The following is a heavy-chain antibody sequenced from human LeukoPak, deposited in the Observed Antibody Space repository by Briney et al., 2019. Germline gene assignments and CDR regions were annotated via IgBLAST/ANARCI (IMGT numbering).Heavy chain of an antibody. CDR2: IYYSGST. D-gene: IGHD6-13*01. CDR3: ASYLPRAAALLY. V-gene: IGHV4-39*01. J-gene: IGHJ4*02. Sequence: PSETLSLTCTVSGGSISSYYWSWIRQPPGKGLEWIGSIYYSGSTYYNPSLKSRVTISVDTSKNQFSLKLSSVTAADTAVYYCASYLPRAAALLYWGQGTLVTVSS. CDR1: GGSISSYY.